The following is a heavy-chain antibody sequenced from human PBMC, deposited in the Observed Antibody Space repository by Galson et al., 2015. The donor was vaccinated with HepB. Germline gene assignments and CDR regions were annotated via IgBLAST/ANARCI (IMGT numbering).Heavy chain of an antibody. V-gene: IGHV6-1*01. Sequence: AAWTWIRQSPSRGLEWLGRTYSRSKWYYDYAVSVESRITINPDTSKNQFSLQLNSVTPEDTAIYYCAREIRGFDYWGQGTLVTVSS. J-gene: IGHJ4*02. CDR1: AA. CDR2: TYSRSKWYY. CDR3: AREIRGFDY.